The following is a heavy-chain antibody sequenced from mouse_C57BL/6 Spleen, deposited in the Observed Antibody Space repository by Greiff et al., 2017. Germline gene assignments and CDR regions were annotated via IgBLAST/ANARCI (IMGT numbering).Heavy chain of an antibody. J-gene: IGHJ4*01. CDR2: INPSSGYT. V-gene: IGHV1-4*01. CDR1: GYTFTSYT. Sequence: VQLQQSGAELARPGASVKMSCKASGYTFTSYTMHWVKQRPGQGLEWIGYINPSSGYTKYNQKFKDQATLTADNSSSTAYMQLSSLTSEDSAVYYCARRGAPITTVVDPYAMYYWGQGTSVTVSS. D-gene: IGHD1-1*01. CDR3: ARRGAPITTVVDPYAMYY.